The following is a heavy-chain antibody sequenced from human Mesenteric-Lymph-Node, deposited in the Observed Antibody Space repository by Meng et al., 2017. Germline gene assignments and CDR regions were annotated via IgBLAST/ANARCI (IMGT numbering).Heavy chain of an antibody. Sequence: QVQVQQWGAGLLKPSETLSLTCAVYGGSFSGYYWSWIRQPPGKGLEWIGEINHSGSTNYNPSLKSRVTISVDKSKNQFSLKLTSVTAADTAVYYCARGGYYSFDYWGQGTLVTVSS. V-gene: IGHV4-34*01. CDR1: GGSFSGYY. CDR3: ARGGYYSFDY. J-gene: IGHJ4*02. D-gene: IGHD5-18*01. CDR2: INHSGST.